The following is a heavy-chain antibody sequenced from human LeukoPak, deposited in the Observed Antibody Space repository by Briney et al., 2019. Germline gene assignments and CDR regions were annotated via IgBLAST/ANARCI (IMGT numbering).Heavy chain of an antibody. Sequence: GGSLRLSCAASGFTFSSSGMHWVRQAPGKGLEWVSSISSSGGYIYYADSVKGRFTISRDNAKNSLYLQMNSLRAEDTAVYYCARDSGTSYSSGWYDYWGQGTLVTVSS. J-gene: IGHJ4*02. CDR3: ARDSGTSYSSGWYDY. V-gene: IGHV3-21*01. CDR2: ISSSGGYI. D-gene: IGHD6-19*01. CDR1: GFTFSSSG.